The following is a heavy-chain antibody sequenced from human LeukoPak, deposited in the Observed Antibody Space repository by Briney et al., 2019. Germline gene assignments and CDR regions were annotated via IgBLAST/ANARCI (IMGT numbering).Heavy chain of an antibody. CDR3: ARVGYCTTGVCQGAFDI. Sequence: SVKVSCKACGGTFSSYAISWVRQAPGQGREWMGGIIPIFGTANYAQKFQGRVTITADKSTSTAYMELSSLRSEDTAVYYCARVGYCTTGVCQGAFDIWGQGTMVTVTS. V-gene: IGHV1-69*06. D-gene: IGHD2-8*01. CDR2: IIPIFGTA. CDR1: GGTFSSYA. J-gene: IGHJ3*02.